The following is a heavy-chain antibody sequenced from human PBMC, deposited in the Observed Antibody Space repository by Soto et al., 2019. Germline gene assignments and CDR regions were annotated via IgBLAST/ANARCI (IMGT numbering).Heavy chain of an antibody. D-gene: IGHD3-16*01. Sequence: QVQLVQSGAEVKKPGASVKVSCKTSGYMFTTYDIMWVRQAPGQGLEWVGGMNPNSGDTGYAQKLQGRVTMTWDPSISTAYTELSNLRSDDTAGYYWARAATYSQCLGGGADYWGQGTLFTVSS. V-gene: IGHV1-8*01. J-gene: IGHJ4*02. CDR3: ARAATYSQCLGGGADY. CDR2: MNPNSGDT. CDR1: GYMFTTYD.